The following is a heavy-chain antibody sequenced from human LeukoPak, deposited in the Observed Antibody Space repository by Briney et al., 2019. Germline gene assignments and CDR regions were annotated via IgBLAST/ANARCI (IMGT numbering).Heavy chain of an antibody. CDR1: GFTLSSYG. CDR3: AKWRGNYWYFDL. D-gene: IGHD4-23*01. CDR2: ISASGGST. J-gene: IGHJ2*01. Sequence: GGSLRLSCAASGFTLSSYGMSWVRQAPGKGLEWDSAISASGGSTYYADSVKGRFTISRDNSKNTLYLQMNSLRAEDTAVYYCAKWRGNYWYFDLWGRGTLVTVSS. V-gene: IGHV3-23*01.